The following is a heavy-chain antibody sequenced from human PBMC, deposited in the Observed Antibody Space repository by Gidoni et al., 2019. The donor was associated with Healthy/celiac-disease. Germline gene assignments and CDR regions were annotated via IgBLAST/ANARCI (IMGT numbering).Heavy chain of an antibody. CDR1: GGSISSGDYY. D-gene: IGHD3-10*01. J-gene: IGHJ6*02. CDR2: IYYSGST. V-gene: IGHV4-30-4*01. CDR3: AREWFGDYYYYGMDV. Sequence: QVQLQESGPGLVKPSQTLSLTCTVSGGSISSGDYYWSWIRQPPGKGLEWIGYIYYSGSTYYNPSLKSRVTISVDTSKNQFSLKLSSVTAADTAAYYCAREWFGDYYYYGMDVWGQGTTVTVSS.